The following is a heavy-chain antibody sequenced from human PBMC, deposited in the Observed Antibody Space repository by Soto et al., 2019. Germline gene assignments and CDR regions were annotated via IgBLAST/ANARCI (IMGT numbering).Heavy chain of an antibody. D-gene: IGHD2-2*01. Sequence: EVQLLESGGDLVQPGGSLRLSCAASGFTFPKYAMTWVRQAPGKGLEWVSSISKSGGDTYYADSVKGRFTISRDNSKNTLYLQMNGLRAEDTALYFCAKDTYSSSWYFWGQGTLVTVSS. CDR1: GFTFPKYA. V-gene: IGHV3-23*01. CDR3: AKDTYSSSWYF. CDR2: ISKSGGDT. J-gene: IGHJ4*02.